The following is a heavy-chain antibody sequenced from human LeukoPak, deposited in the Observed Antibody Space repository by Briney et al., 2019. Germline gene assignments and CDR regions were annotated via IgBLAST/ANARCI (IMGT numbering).Heavy chain of an antibody. CDR3: ARSRAFNSGAFDP. D-gene: IGHD1-26*01. J-gene: IGHJ5*02. V-gene: IGHV4-61*01. CDR1: GASVSSASY. Sequence: SETLSLTCTVSGASVSSASYWSWIRQSPGKGVEWIAHIYNGVNTNYNPSLKSRVTISVDTSKNQFSLRLNSVTAADTAVYYCARSRAFNSGAFDPWGQGSLVTVSS. CDR2: IYNGVNT.